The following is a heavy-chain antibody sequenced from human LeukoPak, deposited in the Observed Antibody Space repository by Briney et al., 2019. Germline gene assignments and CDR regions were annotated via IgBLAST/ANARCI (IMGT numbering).Heavy chain of an antibody. CDR3: ARTEGLAVAGEVRSFDY. CDR2: IYTSGCT. D-gene: IGHD6-19*01. J-gene: IGHJ4*02. Sequence: PSQTLSLTCTVSGGSISSGSYYWRWIRQPAGKGLEWIGRIYTSGCTHDNPSLKSRVTISVDTSKNQFSLKLSSVTAADTAVYYCARTEGLAVAGEVRSFDYWGQGTLVTVSS. V-gene: IGHV4-61*02. CDR1: GGSISSGSYY.